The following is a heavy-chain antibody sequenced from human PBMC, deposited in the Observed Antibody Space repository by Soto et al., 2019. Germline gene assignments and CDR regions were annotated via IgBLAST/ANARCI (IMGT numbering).Heavy chain of an antibody. CDR1: GYTFTSYA. V-gene: IGHV1-3*01. CDR2: INAGNGNT. J-gene: IGHJ2*01. CDR3: ARGGSLYWYFDL. D-gene: IGHD1-26*01. Sequence: QVQLVQSGAEVKKPGASVKVSCKASGYTFTSYAMHWVRQAPGQRLEWMGWINAGNGNTKYSQKFQGRVTITRDTSAITAYMELSSVRSEDTAVYYCARGGSLYWYFDLWGHGTLVTVSS.